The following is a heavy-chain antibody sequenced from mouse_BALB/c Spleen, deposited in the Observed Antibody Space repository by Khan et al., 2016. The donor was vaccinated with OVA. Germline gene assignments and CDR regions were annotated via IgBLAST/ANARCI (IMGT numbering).Heavy chain of an antibody. CDR3: AKWGNSSLDY. CDR1: GYSITSDYA. V-gene: IGHV3-2*02. J-gene: IGHJ2*01. CDR2: ISYSGST. Sequence: EVQLVETGPGLVKPSQSLSLTCTVTGYSITSDYAWNWIRQFPGNKLEWMGYISYSGSTSYNPSLKSRISITRDTSKNQFFLHLNSVTTEDTATYYCAKWGNSSLDYWGQGTTLTVSS.